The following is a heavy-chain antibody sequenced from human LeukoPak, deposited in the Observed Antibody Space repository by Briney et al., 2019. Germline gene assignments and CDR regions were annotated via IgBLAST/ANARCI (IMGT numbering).Heavy chain of an antibody. Sequence: GGSLRLSCAASGFTFSSYGIHWVRQAPGKGLEWVSVIYSGGSTYYADSVKGRFTISRDNSKNTLYLQMNSLRAEDTAVYYCAKVEGASKASVYWGQGALVTVSS. CDR1: GFTFSSYG. CDR2: IYSGGST. J-gene: IGHJ4*02. V-gene: IGHV3-NL1*01. D-gene: IGHD1-1*01. CDR3: AKVEGASKASVY.